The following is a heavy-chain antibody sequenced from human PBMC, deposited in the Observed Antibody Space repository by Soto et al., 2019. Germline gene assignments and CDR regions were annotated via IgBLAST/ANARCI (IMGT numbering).Heavy chain of an antibody. CDR3: ARTPTDIAPYYYYMDV. CDR1: GGSISSYY. D-gene: IGHD5-12*01. V-gene: IGHV4-59*08. CDR2: IYYSGST. Sequence: SETLSLTCTVSGGSISSYYWSWIRQPPGKGLEWIGYIYYSGSTNYNPSLKSRVTISVDTSKNQFSLKLSSVTAADTAVYYCARTPTDIAPYYYYMDVWGKGTTVTVSS. J-gene: IGHJ6*03.